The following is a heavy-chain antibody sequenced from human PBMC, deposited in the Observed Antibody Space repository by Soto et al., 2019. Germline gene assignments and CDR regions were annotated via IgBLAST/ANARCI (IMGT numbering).Heavy chain of an antibody. J-gene: IGHJ5*02. D-gene: IGHD3-3*01. CDR1: GFTFDDYA. Sequence: EVQLVESGGGLVQPGRSLRLSCAASGFTFDDYAMHWVRQAPGKGLEWVSGISWNSGSIGYADSVKGRFTISRDNAKNSLYLQMNSLRAEDTALYYCAKDWDYDFWSGYFATWGQGTLVTVSS. CDR2: ISWNSGSI. V-gene: IGHV3-9*01. CDR3: AKDWDYDFWSGYFAT.